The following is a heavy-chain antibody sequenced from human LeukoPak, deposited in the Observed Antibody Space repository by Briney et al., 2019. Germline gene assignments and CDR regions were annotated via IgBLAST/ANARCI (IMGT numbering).Heavy chain of an antibody. CDR2: ISSSGSTM. Sequence: GGSLRLSCAASGFTFSSYSMNWVRQAPGKGLEWVSYISSSGSTMYYADSVKGRFTISRDNAKNSLYLQMNSLRAEDTAVYYCARVIGPAFDYWGQGTLVTVSS. CDR1: GFTFSSYS. CDR3: ARVIGPAFDY. J-gene: IGHJ4*02. V-gene: IGHV3-48*04. D-gene: IGHD2-2*01.